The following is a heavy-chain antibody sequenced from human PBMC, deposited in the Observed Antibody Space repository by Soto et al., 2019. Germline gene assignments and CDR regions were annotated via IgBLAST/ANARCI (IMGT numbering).Heavy chain of an antibody. D-gene: IGHD3-22*01. J-gene: IGHJ3*02. CDR3: AVTSPSSGYYGNDAFDI. V-gene: IGHV1-69*01. CDR2: IIPIFGTA. CDR1: GDTFSSYA. Sequence: QVQLVQSGAEVKKPGSSVKVSCKASGDTFSSYAISWVRQAPGQGLEWMGGIIPIFGTANYAQKFQGRVTITADESTSTAYMELSSLRSEDTAVYYCAVTSPSSGYYGNDAFDIWGQGTMVTVSS.